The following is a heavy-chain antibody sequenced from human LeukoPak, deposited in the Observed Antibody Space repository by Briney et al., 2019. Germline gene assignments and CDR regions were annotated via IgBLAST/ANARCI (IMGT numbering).Heavy chain of an antibody. V-gene: IGHV3-48*04. Sequence: GGSLRLSCAASGFAFSSYWMNWVRQAPGKGLKWVSYIGSIGTIIYYADSVKGRFTISRDNAKSSLYLQMDSLRAEDTAVYYCARSLGLSYFDHWGQGTLVTVSS. CDR2: IGSIGTII. CDR1: GFAFSSYW. D-gene: IGHD5-18*01. CDR3: ARSLGLSYFDH. J-gene: IGHJ4*02.